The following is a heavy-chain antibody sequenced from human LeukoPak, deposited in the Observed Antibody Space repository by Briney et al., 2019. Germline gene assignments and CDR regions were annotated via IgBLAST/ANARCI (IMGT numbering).Heavy chain of an antibody. J-gene: IGHJ4*02. CDR3: ARGGVQLERFDY. CDR2: IIPIFGTA. V-gene: IGHV1-69*13. Sequence: SVKVSCKASGGTFSSYAISWVRQAPGQGLEWMGGIIPIFGTANYAQKFQGRVTITADESTGTAYMDLSSLSSEDTAVYYCARGGVQLERFDYWGQGTLVTVSS. D-gene: IGHD1-1*01. CDR1: GGTFSSYA.